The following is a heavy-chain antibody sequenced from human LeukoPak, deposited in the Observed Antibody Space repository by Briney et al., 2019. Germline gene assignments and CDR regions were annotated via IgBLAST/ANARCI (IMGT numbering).Heavy chain of an antibody. D-gene: IGHD6-19*01. CDR3: ARGDSSGWYRY. J-gene: IGHJ4*02. CDR1: GYTFTSYY. V-gene: IGHV1-46*01. CDR2: INPSGGST. Sequence: ASVNVSCKASGYTFTSYYMHWVRHAPGQGLEWMGIINPSGGSTSYAQKFQGRVTMTRDMSTSTVYMELSSLRSEDTAVYYCARGDSSGWYRYWGQGTLVTVSS.